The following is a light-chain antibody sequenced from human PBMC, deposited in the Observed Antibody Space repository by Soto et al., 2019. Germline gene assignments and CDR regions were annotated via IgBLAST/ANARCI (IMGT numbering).Light chain of an antibody. V-gene: IGKV1-5*01. CDR1: QNIERW. Sequence: DIHMTQSPSTLSASVGDRVTITCRASQNIERWLAWYQQKPGKAPKLLLYDVSSLESGVPSRFSGSGSATEFILTINGLQHEDFATYFCQQFKSDTWTFGQGTKVDIK. CDR2: DVS. J-gene: IGKJ1*01. CDR3: QQFKSDTWT.